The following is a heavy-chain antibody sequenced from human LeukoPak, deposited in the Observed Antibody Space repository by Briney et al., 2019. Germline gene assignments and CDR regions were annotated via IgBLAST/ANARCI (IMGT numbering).Heavy chain of an antibody. V-gene: IGHV4-34*01. CDR2: INHSGST. D-gene: IGHD5-18*01. CDR3: ARRGYTYGYTY. CDR1: GGSFSGYY. J-gene: IGHJ4*02. Sequence: SETLSLTCAVYGGSFSGYYWSWIRQPPEKGLEWIGEINHSGSTNYNPSLKSRVTISVDTSKNQFSLNLSSVTAADTAVYYCARRGYTYGYTYWGQGTLVTVSS.